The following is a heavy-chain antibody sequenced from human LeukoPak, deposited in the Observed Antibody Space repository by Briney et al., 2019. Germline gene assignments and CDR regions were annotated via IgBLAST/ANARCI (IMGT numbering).Heavy chain of an antibody. D-gene: IGHD2-15*01. CDR3: AKAGGYCSGGNCYANC. J-gene: IGHJ4*02. Sequence: GGSLRLSCAASGFTFSDYGMHWVRQAPGKGLEWVTIISYDGSNKYYTDSVKGRFTISRDNSKNTVYLQMNSLRAEDTAVYYCAKAGGYCSGGNCYANCWGQGTRVTVSS. CDR1: GFTFSDYG. V-gene: IGHV3-30*18. CDR2: ISYDGSNK.